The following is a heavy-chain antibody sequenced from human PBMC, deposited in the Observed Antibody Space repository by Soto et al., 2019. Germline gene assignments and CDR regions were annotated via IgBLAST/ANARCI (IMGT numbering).Heavy chain of an antibody. CDR2: IYYSGST. D-gene: IGHD2-15*01. CDR1: GGSISSSSYY. CDR3: ARQDRLRSHFDY. J-gene: IGHJ4*02. Sequence: SETLSLTCTVPGGSISSSSYYWGWIRQPPGKGLEWIGSIYYSGSTYYNPSLKSRVTISVDTSKNQFSLKLSSVTAADTAVYYCARQDRLRSHFDYWGQGTLVTVSS. V-gene: IGHV4-39*01.